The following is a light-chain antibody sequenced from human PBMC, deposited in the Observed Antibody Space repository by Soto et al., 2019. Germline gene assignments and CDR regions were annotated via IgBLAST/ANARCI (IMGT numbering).Light chain of an antibody. CDR2: ASS. Sequence: DIQVTQSPSFLSASVGDRVTITCRASQGISSYLAWYQQTPGKAPKLLIYASSTLQSGVPSRFSGSGYGTEFTLTISSLQPEDFATYYCQQLNTFPVTFGHGTRLDI. J-gene: IGKJ5*01. CDR1: QGISSY. CDR3: QQLNTFPVT. V-gene: IGKV1-9*01.